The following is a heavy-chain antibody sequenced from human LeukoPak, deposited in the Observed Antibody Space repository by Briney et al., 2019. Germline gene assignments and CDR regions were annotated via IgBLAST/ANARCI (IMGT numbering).Heavy chain of an antibody. V-gene: IGHV3-74*01. J-gene: IGHJ4*02. CDR3: ARDRVYCGSTSCNAYYFDY. CDR2: INSDGSIT. D-gene: IGHD2-2*01. CDR1: GFSFSGYW. Sequence: GGSLRLSCAASGFSFSGYWMHWVRQAPGKGLVWVSRINSDGSITTYADSVKGRFTISRDNAKNTMYLQMNSLKAEDTAVYYCARDRVYCGSTSCNAYYFDYWGQGTLVTVSS.